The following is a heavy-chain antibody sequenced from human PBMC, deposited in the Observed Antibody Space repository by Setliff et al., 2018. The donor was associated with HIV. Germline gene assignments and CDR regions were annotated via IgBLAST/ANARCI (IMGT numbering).Heavy chain of an antibody. V-gene: IGHV4-34*01. Sequence: SETLSLTCAVYGESFSGYYWNWIRQPPGKGLEWIGEINHSGGTNYNPSLKSRVTMSVDTSKNQFSLKLSSVTAADTAVFYCARGGYSYGFGRHRAYFQYWGQGTQVTVSS. D-gene: IGHD5-18*01. CDR2: INHSGGT. CDR1: GESFSGYY. CDR3: ARGGYSYGFGRHRAYFQY. J-gene: IGHJ1*01.